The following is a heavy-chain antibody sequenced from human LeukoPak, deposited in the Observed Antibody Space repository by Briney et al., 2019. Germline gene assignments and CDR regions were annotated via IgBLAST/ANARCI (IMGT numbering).Heavy chain of an antibody. CDR3: AREETYYYDSSGYSDAFDI. D-gene: IGHD3-22*01. CDR1: GFTFSSYW. J-gene: IGHJ3*02. Sequence: GGSLRLSCAASGFTFSSYWMSWVRQAPGKGLEWVANIKQDGSEKYYVDSVKGRFTISRDNAKNSLYLQMNSLRAEDTAVYYCAREETYYYDSSGYSDAFDIWGQGTMVTVSS. CDR2: IKQDGSEK. V-gene: IGHV3-7*01.